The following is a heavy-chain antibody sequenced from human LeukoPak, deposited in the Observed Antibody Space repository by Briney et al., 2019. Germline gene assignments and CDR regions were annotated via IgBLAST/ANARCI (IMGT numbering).Heavy chain of an antibody. J-gene: IGHJ4*02. CDR1: GYTFTSYY. CDR3: ARSVSVLRYFDWSREMYYFDY. D-gene: IGHD3-9*01. CDR2: INPSGGST. Sequence: ASVKVSCKASGYTFTSYYMHWVRQAPGQELEWMGIINPSGGSTSYAQKFQGRVTMTRDTSTSTVYMELSSLRSEDTAVYYCARSVSVLRYFDWSREMYYFDYWGQGTLVTVSS. V-gene: IGHV1-46*01.